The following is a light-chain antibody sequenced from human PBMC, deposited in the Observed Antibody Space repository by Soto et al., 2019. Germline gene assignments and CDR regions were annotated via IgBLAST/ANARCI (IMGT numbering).Light chain of an antibody. CDR3: QPYGSSRWT. J-gene: IGKJ1*01. V-gene: IGKV3-20*01. Sequence: EIVLAQSPGTLSLSPGERATLSCRASQSVSSNYLAWYQQKPGQAPRLLIYAASSRATGIPDRFSGSGSGTDFTLTISRLEPEYFAVYYCQPYGSSRWTFGQGAKVEV. CDR2: AAS. CDR1: QSVSSNY.